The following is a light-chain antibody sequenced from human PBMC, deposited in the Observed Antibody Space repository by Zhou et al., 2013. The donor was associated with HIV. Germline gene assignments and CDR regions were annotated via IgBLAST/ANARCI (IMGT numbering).Light chain of an antibody. Sequence: DIQMTQSPSTLSASIGERVTITCRASQSISSWLAWYQQKPGKAPKLLIYKASTLERGVPSRFSGSGSGTEFTLTINSLQPEDFATYFCQQSYSVPPTFGQGTKLEI. CDR1: QSISSW. CDR3: QQSYSVPPT. V-gene: IGKV1-5*03. CDR2: KAS. J-gene: IGKJ2*01.